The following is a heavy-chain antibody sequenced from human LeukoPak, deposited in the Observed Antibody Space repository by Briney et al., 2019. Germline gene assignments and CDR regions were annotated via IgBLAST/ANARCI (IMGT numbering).Heavy chain of an antibody. CDR1: GGSISSGGYY. CDR3: ARLNWGSITY. Sequence: PSETLSLTCTVSGGSISSGGYYWSWIRQHPGKGLEWIGYIYYSGSTYYNPSLKSRVTISVDTSKNQFSLKLSSVTAADTAVYYCARLNWGSITYWGQGTLVTVSS. D-gene: IGHD7-27*01. V-gene: IGHV4-31*03. CDR2: IYYSGST. J-gene: IGHJ4*02.